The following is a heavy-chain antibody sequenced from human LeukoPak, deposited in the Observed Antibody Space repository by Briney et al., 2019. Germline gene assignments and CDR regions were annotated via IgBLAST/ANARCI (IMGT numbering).Heavy chain of an antibody. J-gene: IGHJ5*02. Sequence: GGSLRLSCAASGFTFSSYWMSWVRQAPGKGLEWVANIKQDGSGKYYVDSVKGRFTISRDNAKNSLYLQMNSLRAEDTAVYYCARSRRDYYDSSGYYSYNWFDPWGQGTLVTVSS. CDR3: ARSRRDYYDSSGYYSYNWFDP. D-gene: IGHD3-22*01. CDR1: GFTFSSYW. V-gene: IGHV3-7*01. CDR2: IKQDGSGK.